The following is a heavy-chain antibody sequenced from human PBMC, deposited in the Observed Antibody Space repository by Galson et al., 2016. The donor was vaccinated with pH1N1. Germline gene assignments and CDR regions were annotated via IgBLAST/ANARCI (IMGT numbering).Heavy chain of an antibody. CDR1: GFTFSSYW. J-gene: IGHJ6*02. Sequence: SLRLSCAASGFTFSSYWMNWVRQAPGKGLEWVANIKRDGSEKYYVDSVKGRFTISRDNAKNSLYLQMNSLRVEDTAVYYCTRRYCRGGDCFSSYYHYYAMDVWGQGTTVTVSS. CDR3: TRRYCRGGDCFSSYYHYYAMDV. D-gene: IGHD2-15*01. CDR2: IKRDGSEK. V-gene: IGHV3-7*05.